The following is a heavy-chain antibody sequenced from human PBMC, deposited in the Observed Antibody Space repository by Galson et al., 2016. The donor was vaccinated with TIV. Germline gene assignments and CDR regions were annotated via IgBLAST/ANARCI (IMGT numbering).Heavy chain of an antibody. J-gene: IGHJ4*02. CDR1: GYLFTAYN. CDR3: AKDEADYFYHD. D-gene: IGHD2/OR15-2a*01. CDR2: INPDTGGT. V-gene: IGHV1-2*02. Sequence: SVKVSCKASGYLFTAYNIYWVRQAPGQGLEWMGWINPDTGGTKSAQMFRGRVAMTRDTSISTAYLELSNLRSDDTATYYCAKDEADYFYHDWGQGTLVTVST.